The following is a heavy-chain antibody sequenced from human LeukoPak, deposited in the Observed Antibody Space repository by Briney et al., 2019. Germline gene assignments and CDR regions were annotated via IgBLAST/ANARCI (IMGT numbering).Heavy chain of an antibody. Sequence: GGSLRLSCAASGFTVSSNYMSWVRQAPGKGLEWVSVISGSGGNTYYADSVKGRFTISRDNSQNTLYLQMNSLRAEDTAVYYCAKDHNVWGSYRFQHFDYWGQGTRVTVSS. J-gene: IGHJ4*02. D-gene: IGHD3-16*02. CDR1: GFTVSSNY. V-gene: IGHV3-23*01. CDR3: AKDHNVWGSYRFQHFDY. CDR2: ISGSGGNT.